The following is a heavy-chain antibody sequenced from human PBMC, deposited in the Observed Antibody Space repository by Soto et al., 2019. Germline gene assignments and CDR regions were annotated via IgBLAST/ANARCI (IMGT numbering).Heavy chain of an antibody. D-gene: IGHD4-17*01. CDR1: GGSVSDKTYY. CDR2: VYCSGTT. J-gene: IGHJ4*02. Sequence: NPSETLSLTCSVSGGSVSDKTYYWSWIRQPPGKRLEWIGYVYCSGTTNYNPSLKSRVTISVDLSKNRFSLRLSSVTTADTALYYCARTTAVPNTLRSRYFFDYWGQGTLVTVSS. CDR3: ARTTAVPNTLRSRYFFDY. V-gene: IGHV4-61*01.